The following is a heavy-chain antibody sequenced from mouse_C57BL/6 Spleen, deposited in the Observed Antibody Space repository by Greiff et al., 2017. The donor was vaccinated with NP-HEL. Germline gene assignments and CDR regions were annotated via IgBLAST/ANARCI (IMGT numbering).Heavy chain of an antibody. V-gene: IGHV5-17*01. J-gene: IGHJ4*01. Sequence: EVQLMESGGGLVKPGGSLKLSCAASGFTFSDYGMHWVRQAPEQGLEWVAYISRGSSTTYYADTVKGRSTISRDNAKNTLFLQMTSLRSEDTAMYYCARPPLYHYAMDYWGQGTSVTVSS. CDR2: ISRGSSTT. CDR3: ARPPLYHYAMDY. D-gene: IGHD2-1*01. CDR1: GFTFSDYG.